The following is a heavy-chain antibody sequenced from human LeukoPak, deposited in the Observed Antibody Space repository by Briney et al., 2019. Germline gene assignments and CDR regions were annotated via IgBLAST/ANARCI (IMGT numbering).Heavy chain of an antibody. CDR1: DGSISNHY. CDR2: INYSGST. J-gene: IGHJ6*02. Sequence: PSETLSLTCTVSDGSISNHYWSWIRQPPGKGLEWIGNINYSGSTKYNPSLKSRVVMSVDTSKNQFSLKLSSVTAADTAVYYCAKDIYGSGSYYGSGLDVWGRGTTVTVSS. V-gene: IGHV4-59*11. CDR3: AKDIYGSGSYYGSGLDV. D-gene: IGHD3-10*01.